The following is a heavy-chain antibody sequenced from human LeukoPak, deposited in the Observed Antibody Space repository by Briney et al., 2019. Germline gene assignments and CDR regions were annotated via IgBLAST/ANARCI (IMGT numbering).Heavy chain of an antibody. Sequence: SETLSLTCAVSGGSISSYYWSWIRQSPGKGLEWIGETDPSGSTKYNPSLKSRVTISVDTSKNQFSLKLSSVIVADTAVYYCARDDSVVGTAYDYWGQGTLVTVSS. J-gene: IGHJ4*02. D-gene: IGHD6-19*01. V-gene: IGHV4-34*01. CDR2: TDPSGST. CDR3: ARDDSVVGTAYDY. CDR1: GGSISSYY.